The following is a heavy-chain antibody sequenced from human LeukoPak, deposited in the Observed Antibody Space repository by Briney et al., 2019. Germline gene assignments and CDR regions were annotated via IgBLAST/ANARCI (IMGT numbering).Heavy chain of an antibody. CDR2: INHSGST. CDR1: GGSFSGYY. CDR3: ARGRGYGSGSYYDH. D-gene: IGHD3-10*01. V-gene: IGHV4-34*01. J-gene: IGHJ4*02. Sequence: SETLSLTRAVYGGSFSGYYWSWIRQPPGKGLEWIGEINHSGSTNYNPSLKSRVTISVDTSKNQFSLKLSSVTAADTAVYYCARGRGYGSGSYYDHWGQGTLVTVSS.